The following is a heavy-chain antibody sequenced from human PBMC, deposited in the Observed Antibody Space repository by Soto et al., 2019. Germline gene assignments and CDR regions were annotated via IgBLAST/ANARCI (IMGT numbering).Heavy chain of an antibody. Sequence: EVQLVESGGGLVQPGGSLRLSCAASGFTFSSYSMNWVRQAPGKRLEWVSYISSSSSTIYYADSVKGRFTISRDNAKNSAYLQMNSLRAEDTAVYYCASGLYGDPREYFQSWGQGTLVTVSS. CDR3: ASGLYGDPREYFQS. V-gene: IGHV3-48*01. CDR2: ISSSSSTI. D-gene: IGHD4-17*01. J-gene: IGHJ1*01. CDR1: GFTFSSYS.